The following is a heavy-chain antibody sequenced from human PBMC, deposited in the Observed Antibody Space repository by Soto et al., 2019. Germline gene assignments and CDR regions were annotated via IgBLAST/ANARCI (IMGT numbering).Heavy chain of an antibody. CDR3: ATSFGSGSRAFDY. D-gene: IGHD3-10*01. Sequence: GASVKVSCKASGYTFITYGINWVRQAPGLGLEWMGRFNPILSFSNSALKFQGRVTLTADKSTSTAYMVLSSLRSEDTAIYYCATSFGSGSRAFDYWGQGALVTVSS. V-gene: IGHV1-69*04. CDR2: FNPILSFS. J-gene: IGHJ4*02. CDR1: GYTFITYG.